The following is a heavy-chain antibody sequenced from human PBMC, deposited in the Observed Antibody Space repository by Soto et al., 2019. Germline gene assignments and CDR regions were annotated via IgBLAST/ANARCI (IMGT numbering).Heavy chain of an antibody. D-gene: IGHD1-20*01. CDR1: GYTFRSGV. V-gene: IGHV1-18*01. CDR3: ARDTESNRYND. Sequence: QVQVLQSGPEVKRPGASVTVSCKTSGYTFRSGVVSWVRQAPGQGLEWVGWIRPDNGNRKSAQRLQGRVTLTTDTYASTAYMELRSLTSDDTAMYYCARDTESNRYNDWGQGTLVTVSS. J-gene: IGHJ1*01. CDR2: IRPDNGNR.